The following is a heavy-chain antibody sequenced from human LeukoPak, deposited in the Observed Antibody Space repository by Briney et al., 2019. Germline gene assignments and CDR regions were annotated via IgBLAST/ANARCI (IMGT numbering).Heavy chain of an antibody. CDR2: IYHSGST. D-gene: IGHD6-25*01. Sequence: SETLSLTCAVSGGSISSSNWRSWVRQPPGKGLEWIGEIYHSGSTNYNPSLKSRVTISVDKSKNQFSLKLGSVTAADTAVYYCASHSSGWAGAFDIWGQGTMVTVSS. J-gene: IGHJ3*02. CDR3: ASHSSGWAGAFDI. V-gene: IGHV4-4*02. CDR1: GGSISSSNW.